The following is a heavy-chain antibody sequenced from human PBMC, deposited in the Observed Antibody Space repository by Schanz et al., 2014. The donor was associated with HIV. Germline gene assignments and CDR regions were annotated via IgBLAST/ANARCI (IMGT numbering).Heavy chain of an antibody. CDR1: GFTFSSYG. V-gene: IGHV3-33*06. J-gene: IGHJ4*02. CDR2: IWYDGSNK. Sequence: VQLVESGGGVVQPGRSLRLSCAASGFTFSSYGMHWVRQAPGKGLDWVAIIWYDGSNKYYGDSVKGRFTISRDNSKNTLFLQMNSLRVEDTAIYYCAKGSGWLRLRIDYWGQGTLVTVSS. CDR3: AKGSGWLRLRIDY. D-gene: IGHD5-12*01.